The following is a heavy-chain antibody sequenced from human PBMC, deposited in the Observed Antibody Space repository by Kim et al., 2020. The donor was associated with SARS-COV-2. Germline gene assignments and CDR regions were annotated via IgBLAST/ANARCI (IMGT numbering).Heavy chain of an antibody. CDR1: GFTFSSYA. V-gene: IGHV3-30*04. CDR3: ARPTLEWGFEVFDY. J-gene: IGHJ4*02. D-gene: IGHD1-26*01. Sequence: GGSLRLSCAASGFTFSSYAMHWVRQAPGKGLEWVAVISYDGSNKYYADSVKGRFTISSDNSKNTLYLHMNSLRAEDTAVYYCARPTLEWGFEVFDYWGQG. CDR2: ISYDGSNK.